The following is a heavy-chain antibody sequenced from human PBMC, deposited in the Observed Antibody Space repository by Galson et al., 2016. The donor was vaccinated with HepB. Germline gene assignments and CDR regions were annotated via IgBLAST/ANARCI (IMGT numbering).Heavy chain of an antibody. Sequence: SLRLSCAASGFIFSGYAMHWVRQTPGKGLEWVAVMSSDGGTQYYTDSVKGRFTISRDNSKSTVSLQMNSLRLEDTAVYYCARGDTERGIIFDYWGQGTLVTVSS. D-gene: IGHD3-10*01. CDR1: GFIFSGYA. V-gene: IGHV3-30*04. CDR2: MSSDGGTQ. CDR3: ARGDTERGIIFDY. J-gene: IGHJ4*02.